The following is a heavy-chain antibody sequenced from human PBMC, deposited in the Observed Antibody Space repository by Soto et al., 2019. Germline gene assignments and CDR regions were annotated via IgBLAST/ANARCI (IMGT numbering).Heavy chain of an antibody. CDR3: ARDLYYYDSSGYWRGRWFDP. CDR1: GGSISSSSYY. Sequence: SETLSLTCTVSGGSISSSSYYWGWIRQPPGKGLEWIGSIYYSGSTYYNPSLKSRVTISVDRSKNQFSLKLSSVTAADTAVYYCARDLYYYDSSGYWRGRWFDPWGQGTLLTVSS. CDR2: IYYSGST. J-gene: IGHJ5*02. V-gene: IGHV4-39*07. D-gene: IGHD3-22*01.